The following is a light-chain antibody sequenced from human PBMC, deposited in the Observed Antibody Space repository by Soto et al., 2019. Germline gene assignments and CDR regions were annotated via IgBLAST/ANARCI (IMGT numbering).Light chain of an antibody. V-gene: IGLV1-40*01. J-gene: IGLJ1*01. CDR2: GNI. Sequence: QPVLTQPPSVSGAPGQRVTISCTGSSSDIGAGYDVHWYQQLPGTSPKLLIYGNINRPSGVPDRFSASTSGTSASLAITGLQAADEADYYCQSYDSSLSGYVFGTGTKVTVL. CDR3: QSYDSSLSGYV. CDR1: SSDIGAGYD.